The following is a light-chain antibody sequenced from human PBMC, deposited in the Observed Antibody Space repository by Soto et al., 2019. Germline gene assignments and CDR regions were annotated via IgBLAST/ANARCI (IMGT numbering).Light chain of an antibody. CDR3: QRYGRSPYT. CDR2: GAS. Sequence: EIVLTQSPGTLSLSPGERATLSCRASQSVSSSYLAWYQQKPGQAPRLLIYGASSRATGIPDRFSGSGSGTDFSLTISRLEPEDYAVYSCQRYGRSPYTFGQGTKLEIK. CDR1: QSVSSSY. J-gene: IGKJ2*01. V-gene: IGKV3-20*01.